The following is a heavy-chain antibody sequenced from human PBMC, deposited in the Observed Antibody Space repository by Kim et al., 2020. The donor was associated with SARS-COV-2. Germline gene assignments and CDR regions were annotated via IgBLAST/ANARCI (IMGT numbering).Heavy chain of an antibody. D-gene: IGHD3-10*01. J-gene: IGHJ4*02. V-gene: IGHV3-11*04. CDR1: GFAFSGYY. CDR2: ITSSGSTI. Sequence: GGSLRLSCAASGFAFSGYYMSWIRQAPGKGLEWVSLITSSGSTIYYADSVKGRFTISRDNARNLLFLQMNSLRAEDTAVYYCARDYFGSVDYWGQGTLVT. CDR3: ARDYFGSVDY.